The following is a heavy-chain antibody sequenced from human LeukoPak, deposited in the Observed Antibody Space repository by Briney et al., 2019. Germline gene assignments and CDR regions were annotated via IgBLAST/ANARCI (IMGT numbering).Heavy chain of an antibody. Sequence: GGSLRLSCVASGFMLSNNAMSWVRQAPGKGLEWVAATSSSDDGKYHASSVRGRFTISRDNSKNTLYLQMNSLRVEDTAVYYCAREIDYSYYWYFDLWGRGTLVTVSS. J-gene: IGHJ2*01. D-gene: IGHD4-11*01. CDR3: AREIDYSYYWYFDL. V-gene: IGHV3-23*01. CDR1: GFMLSNNA. CDR2: TSSSDDGK.